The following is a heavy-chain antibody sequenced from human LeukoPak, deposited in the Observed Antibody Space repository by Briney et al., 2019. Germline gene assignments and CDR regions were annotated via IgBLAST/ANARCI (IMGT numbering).Heavy chain of an antibody. CDR2: IYYSGNT. V-gene: IGHV4-59*02. Sequence: SETLSLTCTVSGASVSNYDWSWIRQPPGKGLELLGYIYYSGNTNYNPSLKSRVTISVDTSKNQFSLKLSSVTAADTAVYFCARRGGSPLGAFDIWGQGTMVTVSS. CDR3: ARRGGSPLGAFDI. CDR1: GASVSNYD. J-gene: IGHJ3*02. D-gene: IGHD1-26*01.